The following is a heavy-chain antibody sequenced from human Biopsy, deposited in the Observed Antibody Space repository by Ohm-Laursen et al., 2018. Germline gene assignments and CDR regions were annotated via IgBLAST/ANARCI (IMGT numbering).Heavy chain of an antibody. CDR1: GFTFSSYA. CDR2: INTSGGST. D-gene: IGHD4-17*01. J-gene: IGHJ4*02. CDR3: AKPADSYGSEFYFDY. V-gene: IGHV3-23*01. Sequence: SLRLSCAASGFTFSSYAMTWVRQAPGTGLEWVSVINTSGGSTHYAVSVKGRFTISRDNSKNTLYLRMNSLRAEDTAVYYCAKPADSYGSEFYFDYWGQGTLVTVSS.